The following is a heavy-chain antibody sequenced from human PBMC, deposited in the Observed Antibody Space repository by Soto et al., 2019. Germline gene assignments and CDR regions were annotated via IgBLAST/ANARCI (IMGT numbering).Heavy chain of an antibody. Sequence: QVQLVQSGAEVKKPGASVKVSCKASGYTFTSYGISWVRQAPGQGLEWMGWISAYNGNTNYAQKLQDRVTMTTDTATSTAYMELRSLRSDDTDVYYCARVDYYGSGSDGLGSYYGMDVWGQGTTVTVSS. CDR1: GYTFTSYG. J-gene: IGHJ6*02. D-gene: IGHD3-10*01. CDR3: ARVDYYGSGSDGLGSYYGMDV. V-gene: IGHV1-18*01. CDR2: ISAYNGNT.